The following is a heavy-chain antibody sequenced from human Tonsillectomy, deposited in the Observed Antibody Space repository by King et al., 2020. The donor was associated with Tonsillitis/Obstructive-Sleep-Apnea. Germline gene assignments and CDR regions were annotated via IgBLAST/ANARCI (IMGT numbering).Heavy chain of an antibody. D-gene: IGHD1-26*01. CDR3: ARGMGPTDFDY. CDR2: IFPGDSDT. V-gene: IGHV5-51*03. J-gene: IGHJ4*02. CDR1: GYSFTSYW. Sequence: VQLVESGADIKKPGESLKISCKASGYSFTSYWIGWVRQMPGKGLECMGIIFPGDSDTKYSPSFQGQVTMSADKSNTTAYLQWRSLKASDTAMYYCARGMGPTDFDYWGQGTLVTVSS.